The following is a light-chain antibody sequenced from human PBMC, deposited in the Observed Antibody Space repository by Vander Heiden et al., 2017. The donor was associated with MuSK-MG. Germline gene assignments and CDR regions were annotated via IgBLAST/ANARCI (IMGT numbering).Light chain of an antibody. J-gene: IGKJ3*01. CDR2: AAS. CDR1: QGISNY. Sequence: DIQLTQSPSSLSASVGDRVTIPFRPSQGISNYLAWYQQKPGKVPKLLIYAASTLQSGVPSRFSGSGSGTDFTLNISSLQPEDVATYYCQKYNSALFTFGPGTKVEIK. V-gene: IGKV1-27*01. CDR3: QKYNSALFT.